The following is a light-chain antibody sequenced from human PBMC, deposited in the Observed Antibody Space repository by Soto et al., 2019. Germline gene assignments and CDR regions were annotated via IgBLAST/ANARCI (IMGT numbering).Light chain of an antibody. CDR3: QQSYSTLT. CDR1: QTISNN. Sequence: IHMTQSPSSLSAFVLDIFTITCRSSQTISNNLNWYQHKPGRAPKLLIYAASTLQSGVPSRFSGSGSGTDFTLTISGLQPEDFATYYCQQSYSTLTFGPGTKVDIK. V-gene: IGKV1-39*01. J-gene: IGKJ3*01. CDR2: AAS.